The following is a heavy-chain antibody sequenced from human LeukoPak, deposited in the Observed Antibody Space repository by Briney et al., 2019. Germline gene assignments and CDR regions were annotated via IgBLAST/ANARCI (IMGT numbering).Heavy chain of an antibody. J-gene: IGHJ4*02. D-gene: IGHD1-7*01. CDR2: IYHSGST. CDR1: GYSISSGYY. CDR3: ARVTGTSGGVDY. V-gene: IGHV4-38-2*02. Sequence: SETLSLTCTVSGYSISSGYYWGWIRQPPGKGLEWIGSIYHSGSTYYNPSLKSRVTISVDTSKNQFSLKLSSVTAADTAVYYCARVTGTSGGVDYWGQGTLVTVSS.